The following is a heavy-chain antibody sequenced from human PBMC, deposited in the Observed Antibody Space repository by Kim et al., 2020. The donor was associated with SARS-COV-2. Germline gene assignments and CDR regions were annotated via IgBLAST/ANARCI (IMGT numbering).Heavy chain of an antibody. CDR2: INHSGST. D-gene: IGHD3-10*01. Sequence: LETLSLTCAVYGGSFSGYYWSWIRQPPGKGLEWIGEINHSGSTNYNPSLKSRVTISVDTSKNQFSLKLSSVTAADTAVYYCARVTYYYRGFDYWGQGTLVTVSS. CDR3: ARVTYYYRGFDY. J-gene: IGHJ4*02. V-gene: IGHV4-34*01. CDR1: GGSFSGYY.